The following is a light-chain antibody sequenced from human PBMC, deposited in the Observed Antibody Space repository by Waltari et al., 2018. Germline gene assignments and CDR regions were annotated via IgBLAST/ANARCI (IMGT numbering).Light chain of an antibody. CDR2: EVT. Sequence: QSALTQPASVSGSPGQSIAISCIGTSSDVGANNFLSWYQQHPGRAPKLIIHEVTKRPSGVSTRFSGSKSGNTASLTISGLQAEDEADYYCCSYTSIGPVLIGGGTKVTVL. V-gene: IGLV2-23*02. CDR1: SSDVGANNF. J-gene: IGLJ2*01. CDR3: CSYTSIGPVL.